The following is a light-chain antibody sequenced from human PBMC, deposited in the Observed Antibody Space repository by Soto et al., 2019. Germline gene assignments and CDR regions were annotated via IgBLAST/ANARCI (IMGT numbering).Light chain of an antibody. CDR3: QQYSSYSRYT. CDR1: QSISSW. V-gene: IGKV1-5*03. CDR2: KAS. J-gene: IGKJ2*01. Sequence: DIQMTQSPSTLSASVGDRVTITCRASQSISSWLVWYQQKPGKAPILLIYKASSLESGVPSRFSGSGSGTEFTLTISSLQPDDFATYYCQQYSSYSRYTFGQGTKLEIK.